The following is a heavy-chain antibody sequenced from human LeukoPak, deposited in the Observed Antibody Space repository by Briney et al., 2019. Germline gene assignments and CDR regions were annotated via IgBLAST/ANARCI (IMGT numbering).Heavy chain of an antibody. D-gene: IGHD4-17*01. CDR1: GFTFSSYN. Sequence: GGSLRLSCAASGFTFSSYNMNWVRQAPGKGLEWVSSISSSTSDIYYADSVKGRFTISRDNAKNSLYLQMNSLRGEDTAVYYCARLNYGDYVDYWGQGTLVTVSS. CDR3: ARLNYGDYVDY. V-gene: IGHV3-21*04. CDR2: ISSSTSDI. J-gene: IGHJ4*02.